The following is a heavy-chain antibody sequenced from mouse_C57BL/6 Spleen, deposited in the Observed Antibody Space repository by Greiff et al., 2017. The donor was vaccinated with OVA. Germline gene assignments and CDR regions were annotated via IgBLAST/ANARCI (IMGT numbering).Heavy chain of an antibody. Sequence: QVQLQQSGAELVMPGASVKLSCKASGYTFTSYWMHWVKQRPGQGLEWIGEIDPSDSYTNYNQKFKGKSTLTVDKSSSTAYMQLSSLTSEDSAVYYCARGSGNYGFAYWGQGTLVTVSA. J-gene: IGHJ3*01. CDR2: IDPSDSYT. V-gene: IGHV1-69*01. CDR3: ARGSGNYGFAY. CDR1: GYTFTSYW. D-gene: IGHD2-1*01.